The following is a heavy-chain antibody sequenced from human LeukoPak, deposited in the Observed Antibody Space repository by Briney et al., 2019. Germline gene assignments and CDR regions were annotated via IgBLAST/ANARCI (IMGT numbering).Heavy chain of an antibody. V-gene: IGHV3-48*02. Sequence: GGSLRLSCAASGFTFSSYMMNWVRQAPGKGLEWVSYINSNSRTIYYADSVKGRFTVSRDNAKNSLYLQMNSLRDEDTAVCYCARDPTISGSHSDYWGQGTLVTVSS. CDR1: GFTFSSYM. CDR3: ARDPTISGSHSDY. J-gene: IGHJ4*02. CDR2: INSNSRTI. D-gene: IGHD1-26*01.